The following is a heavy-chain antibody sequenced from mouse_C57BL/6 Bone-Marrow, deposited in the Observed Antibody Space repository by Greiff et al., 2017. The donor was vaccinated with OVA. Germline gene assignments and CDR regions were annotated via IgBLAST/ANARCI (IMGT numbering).Heavy chain of an antibody. J-gene: IGHJ4*01. Sequence: EVMLVESGGGLVKPGGSLKLSCAASGFTFSDYGMHWVRQAPEKGLEWVAYISSGSSTIYYADTVKGRFTISRDNAKNTLFLQMTSLRSEDTAMYYCARNGYYVIYAMDYWGQGTSVTVSS. CDR3: ARNGYYVIYAMDY. V-gene: IGHV5-17*01. CDR1: GFTFSDYG. D-gene: IGHD2-3*01. CDR2: ISSGSSTI.